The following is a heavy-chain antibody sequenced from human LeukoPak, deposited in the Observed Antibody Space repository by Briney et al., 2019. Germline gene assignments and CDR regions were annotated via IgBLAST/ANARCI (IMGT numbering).Heavy chain of an antibody. Sequence: ASVTVSSKASGYTFTNNYMHWVRHAPGQGLEWMGIINPSGSSRNYPQKFQGRVTMTRDTSTSTVYMELSSLRSEDTAVYYGAIVGNSSAYYDMDVWGQGTTVTVSS. CDR2: INPSGSSR. D-gene: IGHD6-25*01. CDR3: AIVGNSSAYYDMDV. V-gene: IGHV1-46*01. J-gene: IGHJ6*02. CDR1: GYTFTNNY.